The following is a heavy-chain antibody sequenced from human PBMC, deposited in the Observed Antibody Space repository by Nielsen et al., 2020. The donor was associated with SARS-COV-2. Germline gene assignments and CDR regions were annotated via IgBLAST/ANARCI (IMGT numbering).Heavy chain of an antibody. D-gene: IGHD6-19*01. CDR1: GFTFSSYA. CDR3: ARDWGSGWGYFDY. CDR2: ISGSGGST. V-gene: IGHV3-23*01. J-gene: IGHJ4*02. Sequence: GGSLRLSCAASGFTFSSYAMSWVRQAPGKGLEWVSAISGSGGSTYYADSVKGRFTISRDNSKNTLYLQMNSLRAEDTAVYYCARDWGSGWGYFDYWGQGTLVTVSS.